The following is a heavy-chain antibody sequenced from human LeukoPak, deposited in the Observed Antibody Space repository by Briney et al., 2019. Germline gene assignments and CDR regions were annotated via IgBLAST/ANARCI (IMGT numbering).Heavy chain of an antibody. CDR3: AREQEAAGNWFFDR. V-gene: IGHV3-74*01. D-gene: IGHD6-13*01. CDR2: IHRDGTST. CDR1: GFTFSTYW. Sequence: GGSLRLSCAASGFTFSTYWMHWVRQIPGKALEWVSRIHRDGTSTHYADSVRGRFSISRDNAEDTLYLQMNSLRAEDTAVYSCAREQEAAGNWFFDRWGRGTLVTVSS. J-gene: IGHJ2*01.